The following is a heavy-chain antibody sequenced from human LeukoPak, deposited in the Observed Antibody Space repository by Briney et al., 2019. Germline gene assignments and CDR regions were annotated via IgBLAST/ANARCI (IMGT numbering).Heavy chain of an antibody. D-gene: IGHD5-18*01. J-gene: IGHJ4*02. CDR1: GFTVSSNY. CDR3: ARDGTAMVITNGYFDY. CDR2: IYSGGST. Sequence: PTGGSLRLSCAASGFTVSSNYMSWVRQAPGKGLEWVSVIYSGGSTYYADSVKGRFTISRDNSKNTLYLQINSLRAEDTAVNYCARDGTAMVITNGYFDYWGQGTLVTVSS. V-gene: IGHV3-66*01.